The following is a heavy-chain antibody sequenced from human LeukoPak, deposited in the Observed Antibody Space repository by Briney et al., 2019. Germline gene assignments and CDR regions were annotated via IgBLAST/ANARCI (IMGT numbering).Heavy chain of an antibody. Sequence: GGSLRLSCAASGFTLSSYWMSWVRQAPGKGLEWVANIKQDGSEKYYVDSVKGRFTISRDNAKNSLYLQMNSLRAEDTAVYYCARARSGSYGYFDYWGQGTLVTVSS. D-gene: IGHD1-26*01. CDR2: IKQDGSEK. CDR3: ARARSGSYGYFDY. J-gene: IGHJ4*02. V-gene: IGHV3-7*04. CDR1: GFTLSSYW.